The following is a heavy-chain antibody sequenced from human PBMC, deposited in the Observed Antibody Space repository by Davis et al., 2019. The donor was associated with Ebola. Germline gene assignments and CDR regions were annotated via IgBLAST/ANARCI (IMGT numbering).Heavy chain of an antibody. D-gene: IGHD5-12*01. CDR1: GGTFSSYA. V-gene: IGHV1-69*10. J-gene: IGHJ5*02. CDR2: IIPIFGIA. CDR3: ARAFLRDPSWFDP. Sequence: SVKVSCKASGGTFSSYAISWVRQAPGQGLEWMGGIIPIFGIANYAQKFQGRVTITADKSTSTAYMELSSLRSEDTAVYYCARAFLRDPSWFDPWGQGTLVTVSS.